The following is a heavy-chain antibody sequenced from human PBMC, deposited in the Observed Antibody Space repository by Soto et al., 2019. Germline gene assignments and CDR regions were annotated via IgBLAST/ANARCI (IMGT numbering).Heavy chain of an antibody. CDR3: ARGATHGTSWYFWFDP. V-gene: IGHV1-69*01. D-gene: IGHD2-2*01. Sequence: QVQLVQSEAEVRMPGSSVKVSCKASGGTFSTYPINWVRQAPGQGLEWMGGIIPLFGTTNYAQKFKGRVTITADEATSTAYMELSSLRAEDAAVYYCARGATHGTSWYFWFDPWGQGNQVTVSS. CDR2: IIPLFGTT. CDR1: GGTFSTYP. J-gene: IGHJ5*02.